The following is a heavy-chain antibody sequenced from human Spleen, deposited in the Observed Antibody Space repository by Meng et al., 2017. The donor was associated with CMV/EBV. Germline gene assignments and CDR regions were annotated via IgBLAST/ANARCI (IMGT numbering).Heavy chain of an antibody. CDR2: IDYSGST. D-gene: IGHD2-2*02. CDR1: GGSVSGGTYY. V-gene: IGHV4-61*01. CDR3: ARRGVPAAIPRRGDWFDP. Sequence: SETLSLTCTVSGGSVSGGTYYWSWIRQPPGKGLEWIGYIDYSGSTRYNPSLKSRVTMSVDTSRNQFSLRLSSVTAADTAVYYCARRGVPAAIPRRGDWFDPWGQGTLVTVSS. J-gene: IGHJ5*02.